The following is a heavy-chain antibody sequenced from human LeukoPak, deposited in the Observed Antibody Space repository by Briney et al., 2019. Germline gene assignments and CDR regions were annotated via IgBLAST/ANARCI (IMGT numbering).Heavy chain of an antibody. CDR2: IYSGGST. CDR3: ARGGGYSYGYIDY. J-gene: IGHJ4*02. D-gene: IGHD5-18*01. V-gene: IGHV3-53*01. Sequence: PGGSLRLSCAASGFTFDDYGMSWVRQAPGKGLEWVSVIYSGGSTYYADSVKGRFTISRDNSKNTLYLQMNSLRVEDTAVYYCARGGGYSYGYIDYWGQGTLVTVSS. CDR1: GFTFDDYG.